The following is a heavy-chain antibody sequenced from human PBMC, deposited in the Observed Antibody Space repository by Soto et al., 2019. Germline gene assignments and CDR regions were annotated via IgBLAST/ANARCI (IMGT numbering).Heavy chain of an antibody. J-gene: IGHJ6*02. CDR2: IIPIFGTA. D-gene: IGHD3-22*01. CDR3: ARNPYDSSGYYYPYDV. CDR1: GGTFSSYA. Sequence: SVKVSCKASGGTFSSYAISWVRQAPGQGLEWMGGIIPIFGTANYAQKFQGRVTITADESTSTAYMELSSLRSEDTAVYYCARNPYDSSGYYYPYDVRGQGTTVTVPS. V-gene: IGHV1-69*13.